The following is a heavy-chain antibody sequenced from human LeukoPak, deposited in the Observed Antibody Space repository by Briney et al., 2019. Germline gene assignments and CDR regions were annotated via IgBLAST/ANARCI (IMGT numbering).Heavy chain of an antibody. Sequence: GGSLRLSCAASGFTFSRSAMTWVRQGPGTGLEFVASIIYSGGATYYADSVKGRFTISRDNSKNTLYLQMNSLRAEDTAVYYCAKAFTMIVVVIPDAFDIWAQGTMVTVSS. CDR3: AKAFTMIVVVIPDAFDI. CDR1: GFTFSRSA. V-gene: IGHV3-23*01. D-gene: IGHD3-22*01. J-gene: IGHJ3*02. CDR2: IIYSGGAT.